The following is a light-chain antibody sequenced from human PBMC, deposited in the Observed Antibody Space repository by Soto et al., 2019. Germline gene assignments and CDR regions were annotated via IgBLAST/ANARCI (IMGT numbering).Light chain of an antibody. CDR3: QQYNNWPPIT. CDR2: DAS. V-gene: IGKV3D-15*01. Sequence: EIVMTQSPATLSVSPGERAALSCRASQSVSSNLAWYQQKPGQAPRLLIYDASNRATGIPARFSGSGSGTDFTLTISSLQSEDFAVYYCQQYNNWPPITFGQGTRLEIK. J-gene: IGKJ5*01. CDR1: QSVSSN.